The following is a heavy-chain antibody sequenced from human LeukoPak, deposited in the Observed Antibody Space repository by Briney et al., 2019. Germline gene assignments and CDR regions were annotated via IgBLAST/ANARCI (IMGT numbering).Heavy chain of an antibody. CDR3: ARAGDLSPYYFDY. V-gene: IGHV3-7*05. Sequence: GGSLRLSCAASGFTFRSYWMSWVRQAPGKGLEWVANIRQDGSEKYYVDSVKGRFTISRDNAKNSLYLQMNSLRAEDTAVYYCARAGDLSPYYFDYWGQGTLVTVSS. D-gene: IGHD1-26*01. CDR2: IRQDGSEK. CDR1: GFTFRSYW. J-gene: IGHJ4*02.